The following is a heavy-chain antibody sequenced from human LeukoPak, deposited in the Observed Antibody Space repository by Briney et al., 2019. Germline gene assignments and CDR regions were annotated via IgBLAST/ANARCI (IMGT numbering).Heavy chain of an antibody. D-gene: IGHD6-13*01. V-gene: IGHV4-39*01. CDR2: IYYSGST. CDR3: ARHVSAAADVAYYYYYYMDV. CDR1: GGSISSSSYY. J-gene: IGHJ6*03. Sequence: SETLSLTCTVSGGSISSSSYYWGWIRQPPGKGLEWIGSIYYSGSTYYNPSLKSRVTISVDTSKNQFSLKLSSVTAADTAVYYCARHVSAAADVAYYYYYYMDVWGKGTTVTISS.